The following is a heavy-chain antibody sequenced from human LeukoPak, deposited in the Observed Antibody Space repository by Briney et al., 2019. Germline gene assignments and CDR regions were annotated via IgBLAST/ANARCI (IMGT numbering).Heavy chain of an antibody. CDR1: GYTFTSYG. Sequence: ASVKVSFKASGYTFTSYGISWVRQAPGQGLEWMGWISAYNGNTNYAQKLQGRVTMTTDTSTSTAYMELRSLRSDDTAVYYCATCMVGEPWWFDPWGQGTLVTVSS. CDR2: ISAYNGNT. J-gene: IGHJ5*02. D-gene: IGHD2-15*01. V-gene: IGHV1-18*01. CDR3: ATCMVGEPWWFDP.